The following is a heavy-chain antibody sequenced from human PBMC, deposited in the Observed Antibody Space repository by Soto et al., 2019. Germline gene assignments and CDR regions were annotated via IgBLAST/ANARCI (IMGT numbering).Heavy chain of an antibody. D-gene: IGHD3-10*01. Sequence: ASVKVSCKASGGTFSSYAISWVRQAPGQGLEWMGGIIPIFGTANYAQKFQGRVTITADESTSTAYMELSSLRSEDTAVYYCARSRTTSTYGSGSGPYYYYYGMDVWGQGTTVTVSS. CDR3: ARSRTTSTYGSGSGPYYYYYGMDV. J-gene: IGHJ6*02. CDR1: GGTFSSYA. V-gene: IGHV1-69*13. CDR2: IIPIFGTA.